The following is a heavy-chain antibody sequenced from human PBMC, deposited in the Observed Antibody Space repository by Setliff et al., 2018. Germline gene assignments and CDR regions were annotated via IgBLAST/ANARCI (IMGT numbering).Heavy chain of an antibody. CDR3: ATDAFSKGDY. V-gene: IGHV3-66*01. CDR2: ISGGST. Sequence: GGSLRLSCAASGFTVSSNEMSWVRQAPGKGLEWVSSISGGSTYYADSRKGRFTISRDNTKNSLYLQLSSLRAEDTAVYYCATDAFSKGDYWGQGTLVTVSS. D-gene: IGHD4-4*01. J-gene: IGHJ4*02. CDR1: GFTVSSNE.